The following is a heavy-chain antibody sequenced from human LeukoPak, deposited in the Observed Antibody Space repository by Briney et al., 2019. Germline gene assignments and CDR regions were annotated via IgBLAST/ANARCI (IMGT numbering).Heavy chain of an antibody. J-gene: IGHJ4*02. CDR1: VFTFSNYA. Sequence: GRTLRLSCAASVFTFSNYAMMWVRQAPGKRLECGSSITGSGDGTYYTDSLRGRFTISKDNSENTLYLQLNSLRAEDTAVYFCVKGFVHPTYYFDYWGQGTLVTVSS. D-gene: IGHD3-10*01. CDR2: ITGSGDGT. V-gene: IGHV3-23*01. CDR3: VKGFVHPTYYFDY.